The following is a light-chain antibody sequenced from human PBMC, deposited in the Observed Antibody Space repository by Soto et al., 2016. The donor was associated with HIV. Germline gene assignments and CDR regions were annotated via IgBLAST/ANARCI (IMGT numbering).Light chain of an antibody. CDR1: QDISNN. CDR2: DAS. Sequence: DIQMTQSPSSLSASIGDRVTITCQTSQDISNNLNWYQQKPGKAPKLLIHDASKLETGVPSRFSGSGSGTYFTFTITSLQSEDIATYYCQRYDNLPITFGQGTRL. V-gene: IGKV1-33*01. J-gene: IGKJ5*01. CDR3: QRYDNLPIT.